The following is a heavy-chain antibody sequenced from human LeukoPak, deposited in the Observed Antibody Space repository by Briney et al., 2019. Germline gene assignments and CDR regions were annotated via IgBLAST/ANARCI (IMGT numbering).Heavy chain of an antibody. V-gene: IGHV3-48*01. D-gene: IGHD3-22*01. Sequence: GSLRLXXAASGFXXSSHSMNXVRQAPGKGLEWVSYISSSSSTIYYADSVKGRFTISRDNAKNSLYLQMNSLRAEDTAVYYCARGAYYYEDWGQGTLVTVSS. CDR1: GFXXSSHS. CDR2: ISSSSSTI. J-gene: IGHJ4*02. CDR3: ARGAYYYED.